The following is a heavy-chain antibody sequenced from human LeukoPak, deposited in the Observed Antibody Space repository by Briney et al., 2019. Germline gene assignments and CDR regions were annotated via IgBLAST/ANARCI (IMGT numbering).Heavy chain of an antibody. V-gene: IGHV3-23*01. CDR2: ISGSGGST. CDR1: GFTFSSYG. J-gene: IGHJ4*02. Sequence: QAGGFLRLSCAASGFTFSSYGMSWVRQAPGKGLEWVSAISGSGGSTYYADSVKGRFTISRDNSKNTLYLQMNSLRAEDTAVYYCAKVGSSGYYHYDYWGQGTLVTVSS. CDR3: AKVGSSGYYHYDY. D-gene: IGHD3-22*01.